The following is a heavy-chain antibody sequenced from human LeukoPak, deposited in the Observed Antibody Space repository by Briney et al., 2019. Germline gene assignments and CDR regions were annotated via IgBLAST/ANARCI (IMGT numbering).Heavy chain of an antibody. V-gene: IGHV4-30-2*01. Sequence: SETLSLTCAVSGGSISSGGYSWSWIRQPPGKGLEWIGYIYHSGSTYYNPSLKSRVTISVDRSKNQLSLKLSSVTAADTAVYYCASLSHYYGSGSYSRIFDYWGQGTLVTVSS. CDR3: ASLSHYYGSGSYSRIFDY. D-gene: IGHD3-10*01. CDR2: IYHSGST. CDR1: GGSISSGGYS. J-gene: IGHJ4*02.